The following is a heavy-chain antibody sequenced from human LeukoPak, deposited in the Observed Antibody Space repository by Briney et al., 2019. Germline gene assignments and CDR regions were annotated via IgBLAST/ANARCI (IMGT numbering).Heavy chain of an antibody. J-gene: IGHJ4*02. CDR2: IYYSGST. Sequence: SETLSLTCTVSGGSISSSSYYWGWIRQPPGKGLEWNGSIYYSGSTYYNPSLKSRVTISVDTSKNQFSLKLSSVTAADTAVYYCARSYFWSGPSPRQSTHRPFDYWGQGTLVTVSS. CDR1: GGSISSSSYY. CDR3: ARSYFWSGPSPRQSTHRPFDY. D-gene: IGHD3-3*01. V-gene: IGHV4-39*07.